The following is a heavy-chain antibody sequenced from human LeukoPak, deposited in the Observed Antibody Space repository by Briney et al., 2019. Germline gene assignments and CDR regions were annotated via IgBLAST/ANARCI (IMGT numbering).Heavy chain of an antibody. CDR1: GYTLTELS. V-gene: IGHV1-24*01. CDR2: FDPEDGET. D-gene: IGHD1-1*01. J-gene: IGHJ3*02. Sequence: GASVKVACKVSGYTLTELSMHWVRQAPGKGLEWMGGFDPEDGETIYAQKFQGRVTMTEDTSTDTAYMELSSLRSEDTAVYYCATGPGTPRWAFDIWGQGTMVTVSS. CDR3: ATGPGTPRWAFDI.